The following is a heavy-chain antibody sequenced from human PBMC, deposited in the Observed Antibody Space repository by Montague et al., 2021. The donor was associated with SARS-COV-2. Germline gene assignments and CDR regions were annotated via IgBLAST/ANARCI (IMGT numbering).Heavy chain of an antibody. Sequence: TLSLTCSVSGGSISNGSYPWSWIRQPAGKGLEWIGRIYSSGSTNYNPSLKSRVTMSVDTSKNQFSLKVSSVTAADTAVYNCARDYGDYSYYYGLDVWGQGTTVTVSS. V-gene: IGHV4-61*02. D-gene: IGHD4-17*01. CDR1: GGSISNGSYP. J-gene: IGHJ6*02. CDR3: ARDYGDYSYYYGLDV. CDR2: IYSSGST.